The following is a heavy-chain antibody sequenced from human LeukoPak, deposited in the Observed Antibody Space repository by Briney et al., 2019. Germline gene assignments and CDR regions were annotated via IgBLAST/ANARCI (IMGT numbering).Heavy chain of an antibody. CDR1: EFTFSTDW. J-gene: IGHJ3*02. V-gene: IGHV3-7*01. Sequence: GVSLRLSCAGSEFTFSTDWMSWGRQAPGKGLEWVADIKQDGSEKYYVDSVKGRFTISRQNAKNSLFLQMNSLRAEDTAVYYCARHRSGGSQDDAFDIWGQGTMVTVSS. D-gene: IGHD2-15*01. CDR2: IKQDGSEK. CDR3: ARHRSGGSQDDAFDI.